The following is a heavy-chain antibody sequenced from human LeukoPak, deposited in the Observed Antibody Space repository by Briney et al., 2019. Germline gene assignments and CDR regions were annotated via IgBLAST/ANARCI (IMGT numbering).Heavy chain of an antibody. CDR3: ARDLNDGYSSSWYVFDP. Sequence: ASVKVSCKASGYTFTSYYMHWVRQAPGQGLEWMGWINPNSGGTNYAQKFQGRVTMTRDTSISTAYMELSRLRSDDTAVYYCARDLNDGYSSSWYVFDPWGQGTLVNVSS. J-gene: IGHJ5*02. V-gene: IGHV1-2*02. CDR2: INPNSGGT. CDR1: GYTFTSYY. D-gene: IGHD6-13*01.